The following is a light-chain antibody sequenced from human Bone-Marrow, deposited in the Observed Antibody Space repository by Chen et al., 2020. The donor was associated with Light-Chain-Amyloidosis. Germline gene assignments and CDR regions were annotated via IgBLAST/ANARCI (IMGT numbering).Light chain of an antibody. Sequence: EIVLTQSPGTLSLSPGEGANLSCRASQTISSNYFTWYQQKFGQAPRLLLYGSSSRATGIPDRFTGRGSGTDFTLTINRLEPEDFAMYYCQQYGTSPLTFGGGTKVEIK. CDR1: QTISSNY. V-gene: IGKV3-20*01. J-gene: IGKJ4*01. CDR2: GSS. CDR3: QQYGTSPLT.